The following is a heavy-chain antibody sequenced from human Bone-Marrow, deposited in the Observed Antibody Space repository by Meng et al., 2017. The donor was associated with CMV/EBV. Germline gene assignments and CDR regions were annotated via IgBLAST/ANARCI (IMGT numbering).Heavy chain of an antibody. V-gene: IGHV1-69*10. CDR2: IIPILGIA. J-gene: IGHJ6*02. Sequence: SVKVSCKVSGGTFSSYAISWVRQAPGQGLEWMGWIIPILGIANYAQKFQGRVTMTRDTSISTAYMELSRLRADDTAVYYCATPYVDIVATIRGYYGMDVWGQGTTVTVSS. D-gene: IGHD5-12*01. CDR3: ATPYVDIVATIRGYYGMDV. CDR1: GGTFSSYA.